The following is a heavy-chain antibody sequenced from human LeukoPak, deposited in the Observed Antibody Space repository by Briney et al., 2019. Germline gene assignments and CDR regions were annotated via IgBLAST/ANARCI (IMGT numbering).Heavy chain of an antibody. CDR3: ARGAWATRLAS. V-gene: IGHV4-34*01. J-gene: IGHJ4*02. CDR1: GESLNSYY. Sequence: PSETLSLTCAVYGESLNSYYWSWVRQPPGEGLEWIGEIYESGTTKYNPSLKSRVAISMVPSKRQFSLRLSSVTAADTAVYYCARGAWATRLASWGLGTPVIVSS. D-gene: IGHD2-15*01. CDR2: IYESGTT.